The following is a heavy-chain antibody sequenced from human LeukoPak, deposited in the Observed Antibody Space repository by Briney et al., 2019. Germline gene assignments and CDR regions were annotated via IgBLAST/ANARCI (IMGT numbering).Heavy chain of an antibody. CDR1: GFTFSSYA. V-gene: IGHV3-74*01. D-gene: IGHD6-19*01. Sequence: GGSLRLSCAASGFTFSSYAMSWVRQAPGKGLVWVSRISPDGSSAFSADSVSGRFTISRENAKNSLYLQMNSLRAGDTAVYYCARDSSGWGLDVWGQGTTVTVSS. CDR3: ARDSSGWGLDV. J-gene: IGHJ6*02. CDR2: ISPDGSSA.